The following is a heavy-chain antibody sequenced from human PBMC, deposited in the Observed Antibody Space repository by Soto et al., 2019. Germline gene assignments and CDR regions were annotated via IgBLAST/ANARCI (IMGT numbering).Heavy chain of an antibody. CDR1: GGSFSGYY. D-gene: IGHD3-16*02. CDR3: ARGLDQGGLSRRYFDY. Sequence: SETLSLTCAVYGGSFSGYYWSWIRQPPGKGLEWIGEINHSGSTNYNPSLKSRVTISVDTSKNQFSLKLSSVTAADTAVYYCARGLDQGGLSRRYFDYWGQGTLVTVSS. CDR2: INHSGST. J-gene: IGHJ4*02. V-gene: IGHV4-34*01.